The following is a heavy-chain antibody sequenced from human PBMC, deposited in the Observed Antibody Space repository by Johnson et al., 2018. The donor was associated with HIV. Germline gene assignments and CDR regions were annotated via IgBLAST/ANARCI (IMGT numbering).Heavy chain of an antibody. CDR1: GFTVSSNY. Sequence: QVQLVESGGGLIQPGGSLRLSCAASGFTVSSNYMSWVRQAPGKGLEWVAVISYDGSYKFYADSVKGRFTISRDNSKNTLYLQMNSLRPQDTALYYCAKGRRELLLPPDAFDFWGQGTLVTVSS. J-gene: IGHJ3*01. CDR3: AKGRRELLLPPDAFDF. V-gene: IGHV3-30*18. CDR2: ISYDGSYK. D-gene: IGHD2-15*01.